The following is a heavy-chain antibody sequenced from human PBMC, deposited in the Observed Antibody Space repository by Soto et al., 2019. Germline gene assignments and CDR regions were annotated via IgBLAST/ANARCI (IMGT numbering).Heavy chain of an antibody. J-gene: IGHJ5*02. CDR2: IYYSGST. CDR1: GGSISSGDYY. D-gene: IGHD6-13*01. CDR3: ARERPDGSRLDP. V-gene: IGHV4-30-4*01. Sequence: PSETLSLTCPVCGGSISSGDYYWRWFRQHPGKGLEWIGYIYYSGSTYYNPTLKSRVTISVDTSKNQFSLKLSSVTAADTAVYYCARERPDGSRLDPWGQGTLVTVSS.